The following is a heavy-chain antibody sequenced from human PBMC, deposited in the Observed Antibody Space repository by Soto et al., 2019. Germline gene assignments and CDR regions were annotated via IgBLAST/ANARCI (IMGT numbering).Heavy chain of an antibody. Sequence: GGSLRLSCAASGFTFSSYAMSWVRQAPGKGLEWVSAISGSGGNTYYADSVKGRFTISRDNSKNTLYLQMNSLRAEDTAVYYCARDLRYFTSGSRYYYYYGMDVWGQGTTVTVSS. CDR1: GFTFSSYA. V-gene: IGHV3-23*01. J-gene: IGHJ6*02. CDR3: ARDLRYFTSGSRYYYYYGMDV. CDR2: ISGSGGNT. D-gene: IGHD1-26*01.